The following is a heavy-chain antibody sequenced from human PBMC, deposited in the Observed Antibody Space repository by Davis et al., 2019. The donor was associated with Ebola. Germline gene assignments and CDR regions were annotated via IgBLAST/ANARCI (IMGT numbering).Heavy chain of an antibody. CDR2: MKHDGTET. Sequence: GESLKISCAASGFTFSSYWMSWVRQAPGKGLECVANMKHDGTETYYVDSVKGRFTISRDHAKSSLYLQMNSLRAEDTAVYYCARVLAARPWYFDLWGRGTLVTVSS. CDR3: ARVLAARPWYFDL. D-gene: IGHD6-6*01. J-gene: IGHJ2*01. V-gene: IGHV3-7*01. CDR1: GFTFSSYW.